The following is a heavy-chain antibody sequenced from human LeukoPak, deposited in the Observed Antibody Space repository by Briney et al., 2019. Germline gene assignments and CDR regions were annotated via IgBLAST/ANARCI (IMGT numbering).Heavy chain of an antibody. D-gene: IGHD3-22*01. CDR3: ARDSGWYDSSGYPAREYRYFDL. Sequence: SETLSLTCTVSGGSISSYYWSWIRQPPGKGLEWIGYIYYSGSTYYNPSLKSRVTISVDRSKNQFSLKLSSVTAADTAVYYCARDSGWYDSSGYPAREYRYFDLWGRGTLVTVSS. CDR2: IYYSGST. V-gene: IGHV4-59*12. CDR1: GGSISSYY. J-gene: IGHJ2*01.